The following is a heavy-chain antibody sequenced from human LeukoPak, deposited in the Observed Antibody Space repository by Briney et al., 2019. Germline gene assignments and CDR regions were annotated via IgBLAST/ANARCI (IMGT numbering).Heavy chain of an antibody. CDR1: GGSFSGYY. V-gene: IGHV4-34*01. CDR2: INHSGST. J-gene: IGHJ4*02. Sequence: SETLSLTCAVYGGSFSGYYWSWIRQPPGKGLEWIGEINHSGSTNYNPSLKSRVTISVDTSKNQFSLKLSSVTAADTAVYYCARVMGVRGVRRYYFDYWGQGTLVTVSS. D-gene: IGHD3-10*01. CDR3: ARVMGVRGVRRYYFDY.